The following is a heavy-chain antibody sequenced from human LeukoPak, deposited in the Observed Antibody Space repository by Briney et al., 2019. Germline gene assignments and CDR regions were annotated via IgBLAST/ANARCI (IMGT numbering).Heavy chain of an antibody. J-gene: IGHJ5*02. CDR1: GFTFSTSS. Sequence: GGSLRLSCSASGFTFSTSSMHWVSQAPGKGLEFVSAITSNGGSTYYADSVKGRFTISRDNSKNTLYLQMSSLRAEDTAVYYCVTVGMTSIWSYLRFDPRGQGTLVSVSS. CDR3: VTVGMTSIWSYLRFDP. V-gene: IGHV3-64D*08. D-gene: IGHD1-26*01. CDR2: ITSNGGST.